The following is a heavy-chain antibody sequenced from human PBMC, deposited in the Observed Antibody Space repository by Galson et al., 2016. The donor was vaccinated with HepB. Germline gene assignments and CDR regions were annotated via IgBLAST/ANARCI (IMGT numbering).Heavy chain of an antibody. CDR3: AKEGRHDSGWFLGH. V-gene: IGHV4-4*02. CDR2: IYHTEST. D-gene: IGHD6-19*01. CDR1: GGSISSTDW. Sequence: SETLSLTCAVSGGSISSTDWWSWVRQPPGKGLEWIGEIYHTESTSYNPSLRGRVTLSVDKSTNQFSLNLRFVTAADTAVYYCAKEGRHDSGWFLGHWGQGILVTVSS. J-gene: IGHJ4*02.